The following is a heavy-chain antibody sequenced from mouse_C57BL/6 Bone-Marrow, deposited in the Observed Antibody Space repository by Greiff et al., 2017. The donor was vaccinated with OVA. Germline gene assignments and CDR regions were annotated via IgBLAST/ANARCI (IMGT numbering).Heavy chain of an antibody. V-gene: IGHV1-54*01. Sequence: QVQLQQSGAELVRPGTSVKVSCKASGYAFTNYLIEWVKQRPGQGLEWIGVINPGSGGTNYNEKFKGKATLTADKSSSTAYMQLSSLTSEDSAVYFCARSRDYGSSFDYWGQGTTLTVSS. CDR2: INPGSGGT. J-gene: IGHJ2*01. CDR3: ARSRDYGSSFDY. CDR1: GYAFTNYL. D-gene: IGHD1-1*01.